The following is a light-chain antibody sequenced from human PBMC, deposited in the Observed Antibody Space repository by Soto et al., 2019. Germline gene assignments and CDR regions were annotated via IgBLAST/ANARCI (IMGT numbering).Light chain of an antibody. V-gene: IGLV2-11*01. CDR2: DVS. CDR1: SSDVGGYNY. J-gene: IGLJ1*01. CDR3: CSYAGSLYV. Sequence: QSVPTQPRSVSGSPGQSVTISCTGTSSDVGGYNYVSWYQQHPGKAPKLMIYDVSKRPSGVPDRFSGSKSGNTASLTISGLQAEDEADYYCCSYAGSLYVFGTGTKLTVL.